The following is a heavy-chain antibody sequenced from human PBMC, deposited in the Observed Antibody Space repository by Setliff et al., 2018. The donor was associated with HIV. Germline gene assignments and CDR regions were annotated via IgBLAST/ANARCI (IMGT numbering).Heavy chain of an antibody. J-gene: IGHJ6*04. CDR3: ARDIPFGDLLMLQAYMDV. Sequence: GGSLRLSCAASGFTFDYHVMYWVRQAPGKGLGWVSTISWDSDFIAYADSVKGRFTVARDNANNSLYLQMNSLRAEDTALYYCARDIPFGDLLMLQAYMDVWGKGTTVTVSS. D-gene: IGHD3-10*01. CDR1: GFTFDYHV. CDR2: ISWDSDFI. V-gene: IGHV3-9*01.